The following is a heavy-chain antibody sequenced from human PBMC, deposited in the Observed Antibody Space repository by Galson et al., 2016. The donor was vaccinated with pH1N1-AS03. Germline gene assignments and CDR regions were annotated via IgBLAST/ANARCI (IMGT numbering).Heavy chain of an antibody. CDR3: ARDLKWGFGGGLTYGMDV. V-gene: IGHV3-48*03. D-gene: IGHD5-12*01. J-gene: IGHJ6*02. Sequence: SLRLSCAASGFTFSNYEMNWVRQAPGKGLEWVSYVGSGGGPVEYADSVKGRFTISGDNDRKSLYLQMNSLRVEDTATYYCARDLKWGFGGGLTYGMDVWGQGTTVTVSS. CDR2: VGSGGGPV. CDR1: GFTFSNYE.